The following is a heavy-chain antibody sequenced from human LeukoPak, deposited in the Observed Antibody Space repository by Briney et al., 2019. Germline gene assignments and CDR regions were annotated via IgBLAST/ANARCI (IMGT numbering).Heavy chain of an antibody. V-gene: IGHV1-69*01. D-gene: IGHD3-22*01. CDR1: GGTFSSYA. Sequence: SVKVSCKASGGTFSSYAISWVRQAPGQGLEWMGGNIPIFGTANYAQKFQGRVTITADESTSTAYMELSSLRSEDTAVYYCARERGYYDSSGSFDYWGQGTLVTVSS. CDR3: ARERGYYDSSGSFDY. J-gene: IGHJ4*02. CDR2: NIPIFGTA.